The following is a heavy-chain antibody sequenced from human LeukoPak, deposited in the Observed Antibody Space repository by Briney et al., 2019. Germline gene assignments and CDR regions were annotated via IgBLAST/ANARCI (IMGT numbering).Heavy chain of an antibody. CDR2: ISYDGSNK. Sequence: PGRSLRLSCAAFGFTFSSYGMHWVRQAPGKGLEWVAVISYDGSNKYYADSVKGRFTISRDNSKNTLYLQMNSLRAEDTAVYYCAKDLRPGSTFDYWGQGTLVTVSS. CDR3: AKDLRPGSTFDY. J-gene: IGHJ4*02. D-gene: IGHD2-2*01. CDR1: GFTFSSYG. V-gene: IGHV3-30*18.